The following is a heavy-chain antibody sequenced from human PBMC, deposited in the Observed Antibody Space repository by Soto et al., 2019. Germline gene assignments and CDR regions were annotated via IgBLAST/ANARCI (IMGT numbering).Heavy chain of an antibody. CDR3: ARGGISHWAYFYYMDV. Sequence: SETLSLTCVVSGGSLSDYFWSWIRQPPGMALEWIGEINHLGSINYNPSLKSRVTMSVDTSKNQFSLTLNSVTAADTATYYCARGGISHWAYFYYMDVWDRXTTVTVS. D-gene: IGHD2-21*01. V-gene: IGHV4-34*01. CDR2: INHLGSI. CDR1: GGSLSDYF. J-gene: IGHJ6*03.